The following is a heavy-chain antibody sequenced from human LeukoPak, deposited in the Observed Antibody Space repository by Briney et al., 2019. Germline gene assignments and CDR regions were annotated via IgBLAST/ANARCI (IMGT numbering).Heavy chain of an antibody. CDR2: IGKGGDT. Sequence: PGGSLRLSCAASGFTFSTYDMHWVRQATGKGLEWVSGIGKGGDTYYGGAVKGRFTISRENARNSLYLQMNSLRVGDTAVYYCLRGAEGLDPWGQGTLVTVSS. D-gene: IGHD1-14*01. V-gene: IGHV3-13*04. CDR3: LRGAEGLDP. CDR1: GFTFSTYD. J-gene: IGHJ5*02.